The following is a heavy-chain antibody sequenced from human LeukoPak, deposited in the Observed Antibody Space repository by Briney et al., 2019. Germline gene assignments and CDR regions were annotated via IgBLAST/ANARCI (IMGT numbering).Heavy chain of an antibody. CDR3: AREIGDSSSWYGAYYYYYYMDV. D-gene: IGHD6-13*01. V-gene: IGHV4-59*01. Sequence: SETLYLTCTVSCGSISSYYWSWIRQPPGKGLEWIGYIYYSEGTNYNPSLKSRVTISVDTSKNQFSLKLSSVTAADTAVYYCAREIGDSSSWYGAYYYYYYMDVWGKGTTVTVSS. J-gene: IGHJ6*03. CDR2: IYYSEGT. CDR1: CGSISSYY.